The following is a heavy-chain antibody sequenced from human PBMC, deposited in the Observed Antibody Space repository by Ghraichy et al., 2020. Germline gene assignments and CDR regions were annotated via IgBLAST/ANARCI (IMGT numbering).Heavy chain of an antibody. CDR2: IDSSGNTT. Sequence: ASVKVSCKASGNTINSHYIHWVRQAPGQGLEWMGIIDSSGNTTNYAQKFQGRVIVTRDTSTSTVYMELNSLRFDDTAVYFCAREHDSSGFDYYYGLDVWGQGTTVTVS. CDR1: GNTINSHY. J-gene: IGHJ6*02. D-gene: IGHD3-22*01. V-gene: IGHV1-46*02. CDR3: AREHDSSGFDYYYGLDV.